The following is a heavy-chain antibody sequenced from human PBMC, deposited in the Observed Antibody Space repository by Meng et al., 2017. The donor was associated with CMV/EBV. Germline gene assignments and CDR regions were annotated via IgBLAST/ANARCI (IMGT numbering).Heavy chain of an antibody. D-gene: IGHD6-13*01. Sequence: SVKVSFKASGYTFTSYGISWVRQDPGQGLEWMGWISAYNGNTNYAQKLQGRVTMTTDTSTSTAYMELRSLRSDDTAVYYCARDLAAAATGYFQHWGQGTLVTVSS. CDR2: ISAYNGNT. CDR3: ARDLAAAATGYFQH. V-gene: IGHV1-18*01. CDR1: GYTFTSYG. J-gene: IGHJ1*01.